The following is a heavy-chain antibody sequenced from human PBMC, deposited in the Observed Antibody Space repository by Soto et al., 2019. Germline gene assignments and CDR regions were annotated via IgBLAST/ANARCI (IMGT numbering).Heavy chain of an antibody. J-gene: IGHJ6*02. Sequence: SETLSLTCTVSSCSMNSYYWSWVRQPPGKNLEWIGYIYYSGTTCYNPSLKSRVIMSVDTSKNQFSLKLSSVTAADTAVYYCARGGGPYGDYYQGMDVWGQGTTVT. CDR1: SCSMNSYY. V-gene: IGHV4-59*01. D-gene: IGHD4-17*01. CDR2: IYYSGTT. CDR3: ARGGGPYGDYYQGMDV.